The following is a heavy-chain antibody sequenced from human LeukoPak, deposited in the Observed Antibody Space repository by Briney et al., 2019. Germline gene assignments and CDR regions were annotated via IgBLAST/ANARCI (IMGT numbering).Heavy chain of an antibody. Sequence: GGSLRLSCAASGFTVSSNYMSWVRQAPGKGLEWVSVIYSGGSTYYADSVKGRFTISRDNSKNTLYLQMSSLRAEDTAVYYCAKHYYDSSGYRGYFDYWGQGTLVTVSS. CDR3: AKHYYDSSGYRGYFDY. J-gene: IGHJ4*02. CDR1: GFTVSSNY. D-gene: IGHD3-22*01. V-gene: IGHV3-53*01. CDR2: IYSGGST.